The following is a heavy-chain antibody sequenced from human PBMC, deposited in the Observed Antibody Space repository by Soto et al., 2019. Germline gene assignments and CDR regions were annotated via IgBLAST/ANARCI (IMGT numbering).Heavy chain of an antibody. CDR2: IWYDGSNK. CDR1: GFTFSSYG. J-gene: IGHJ4*02. D-gene: IGHD2-15*01. CDR3: ARGYCSGGSCYSDYFDY. V-gene: IGHV3-33*01. Sequence: GGALRLSCAASGFTFSSYGMHWVRQAPGKGLEWVAVIWYDGSNKYYADSVKGRFTISRDNSKNTLYLQMNSLRAEDTAVYYCARGYCSGGSCYSDYFDYWGQGTLVTVSS.